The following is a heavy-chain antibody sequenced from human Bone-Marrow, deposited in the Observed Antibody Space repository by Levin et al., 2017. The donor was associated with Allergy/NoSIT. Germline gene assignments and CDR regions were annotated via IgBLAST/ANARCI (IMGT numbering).Heavy chain of an antibody. D-gene: IGHD2-15*01. CDR2: INWNGDSV. V-gene: IGHV3-9*01. J-gene: IGHJ4*02. CDR1: GFIFDEYA. CDR3: TAYCSGGTCSNTDY. Sequence: GGSLRLSCAASGFIFDEYAMHWVRQTPGKGLEWVSSINWNGDSVGYADSVKGRFTISRDNGKNYLFLQMSSLRPEDSALYHCTAYCSGGTCSNTDYWGQGTLVTVSS.